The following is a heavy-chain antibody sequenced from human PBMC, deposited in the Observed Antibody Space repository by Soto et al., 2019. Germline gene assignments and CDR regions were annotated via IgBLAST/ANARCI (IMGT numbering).Heavy chain of an antibody. CDR3: ATKKPVTSYFVY. CDR1: TFTLSYYG. D-gene: IGHD4-4*01. Sequence: GSLSHAWATSTFTLSYYGMNGVRLAPGKVLEWVSYVSGGGTTIMYADSVKGRFTASSNNADNSAFLQMNRMRPENTANYYGATKKPVTSYFVYWGQGALVTVSS. V-gene: IGHV3-48*03. J-gene: IGHJ4*02. CDR2: VSGGGTTI.